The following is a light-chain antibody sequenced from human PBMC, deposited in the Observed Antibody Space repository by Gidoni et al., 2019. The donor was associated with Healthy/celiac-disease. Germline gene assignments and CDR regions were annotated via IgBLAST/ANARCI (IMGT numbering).Light chain of an antibody. Sequence: DIQMTQSPSSLSASVGDRVTITCRASQSISSYLNWYQQKPGKAPKLLIYAASSLQRGVPSRLSGSGSGTDFTLTISSLQPEDFATYYCQQSYSTPAFGPGTKVDIK. CDR1: QSISSY. CDR2: AAS. CDR3: QQSYSTPA. V-gene: IGKV1-39*01. J-gene: IGKJ3*01.